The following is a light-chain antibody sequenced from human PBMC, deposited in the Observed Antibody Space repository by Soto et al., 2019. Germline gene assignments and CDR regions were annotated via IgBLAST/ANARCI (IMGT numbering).Light chain of an antibody. J-gene: IGLJ1*01. Sequence: QSVLTQPRSVSGSPGQSVTISCTGTISDVGGYNYVSWYQQYPGKAPKLMIYDVSKRPSGVPDRFSGSKSGNTASLTISGLQAEDEADYYCYSYAGSYTFYVFGTGTKVTVL. CDR3: YSYAGSYTFYV. V-gene: IGLV2-11*01. CDR1: ISDVGGYNY. CDR2: DVS.